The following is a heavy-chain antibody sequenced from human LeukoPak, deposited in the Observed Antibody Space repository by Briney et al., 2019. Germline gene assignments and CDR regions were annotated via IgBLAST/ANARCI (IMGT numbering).Heavy chain of an antibody. CDR1: GGSFSNSY. CDR3: ARGRLTEYSSLLFDY. D-gene: IGHD6-13*01. CDR2: INHSGTT. V-gene: IGHV4-34*01. Sequence: SETLSLTCAVNGGSFSNSYWSWIRQPPGKGLEWIGEINHSGTTYYNPSLKSRVTISVDTSKNQFSLKLSSVTAADTAVYYCARGRLTEYSSLLFDYWGQGTLVTVSS. J-gene: IGHJ4*02.